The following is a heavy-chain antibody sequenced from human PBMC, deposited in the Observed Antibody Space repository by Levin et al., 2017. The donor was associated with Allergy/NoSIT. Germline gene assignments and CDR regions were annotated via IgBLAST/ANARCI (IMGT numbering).Heavy chain of an antibody. CDR3: VKARETYYDSRSDY. J-gene: IGHJ4*02. CDR2: ITNNGGRT. Sequence: GASVKVSCSASGFTFSSFAMHWVRQAPGKGLDYVSAITNNGGRTYYADSVKGRFTISRDNAKNTLYLQMSSLRAEDTAVYYCVKARETYYDSRSDYWGQGTLVTVSS. D-gene: IGHD3-22*01. CDR1: GFTFSSFA. V-gene: IGHV3-64D*06.